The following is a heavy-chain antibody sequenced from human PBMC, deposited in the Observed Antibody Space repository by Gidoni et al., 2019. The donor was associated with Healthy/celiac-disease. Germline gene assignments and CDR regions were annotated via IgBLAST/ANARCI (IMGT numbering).Heavy chain of an antibody. V-gene: IGHV4-34*01. CDR2: INHSGST. D-gene: IGHD2-2*01. J-gene: IGHJ6*02. Sequence: QVQLQQWGAGLLKPSETLSLTCAVYGGSFSGYYWSWIRQPPGKGLEWIGEINHSGSTNYHPSLKSRVPISVDTSKNQFSLKLSSVTAADTAVYYCARGGYCISTSCSRYYYYGMDVWGQGTTVTVSS. CDR3: ARGGYCISTSCSRYYYYGMDV. CDR1: GGSFSGYY.